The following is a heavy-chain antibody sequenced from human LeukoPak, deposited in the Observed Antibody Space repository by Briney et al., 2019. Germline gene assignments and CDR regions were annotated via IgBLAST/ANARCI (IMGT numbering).Heavy chain of an antibody. V-gene: IGHV4-38-2*01. CDR1: GYSISSGYY. Sequence: SETLSLTCAVSGYSISSGYYWGWIRQPPGKGLEWIGSIYHSGSTYYNPSLKSRVTISVDTSKNQFSLKLSSVTAADTAVYYCARWDCSGGSCYNPIFDYWGQGTLATVSS. CDR3: ARWDCSGGSCYNPIFDY. CDR2: IYHSGST. D-gene: IGHD2-15*01. J-gene: IGHJ4*02.